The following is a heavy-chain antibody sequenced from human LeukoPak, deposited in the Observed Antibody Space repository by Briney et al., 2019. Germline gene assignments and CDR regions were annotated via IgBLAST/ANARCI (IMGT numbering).Heavy chain of an antibody. CDR2: IDPNSGGT. J-gene: IGHJ2*01. CDR3: ARGRGTTMVRGVITNYFDL. D-gene: IGHD3-10*01. CDR1: GYTFTAYY. Sequence: ASVKVSCKASGYTFTAYYIHWVRQAPGQGLEWMGWIDPNSGGTNYAQKFLSSVTMTGDTSINTAFMELSRLRSDDTAIYYCARGRGTTMVRGVITNYFDLWGRGSLVTVSS. V-gene: IGHV1-2*02.